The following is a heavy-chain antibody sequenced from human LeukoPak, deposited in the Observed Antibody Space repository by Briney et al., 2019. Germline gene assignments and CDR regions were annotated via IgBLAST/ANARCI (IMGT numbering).Heavy chain of an antibody. CDR1: GGSISSYY. D-gene: IGHD3-9*01. Sequence: SETLSLTCTVSGGSISSYYWSRIRQPPGKGLEWIGYIYYSGSTNYNPSLKSRVTISVDTSKNQFSLKLSSVTAADTAVYYCARNILTAGYDAFDIWGQGTMVTVSS. J-gene: IGHJ3*02. V-gene: IGHV4-59*01. CDR3: ARNILTAGYDAFDI. CDR2: IYYSGST.